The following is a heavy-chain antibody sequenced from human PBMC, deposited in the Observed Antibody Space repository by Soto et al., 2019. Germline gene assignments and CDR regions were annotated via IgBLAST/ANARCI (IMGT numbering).Heavy chain of an antibody. Sequence: QVQIVQSGAEVKKPGASVKVSCKAPGYTFRGYSMHWVRQAPGQRLEWMGWIVIGNGDTKYSQNFQDIVTMTRDTSAATVYMELSNLTAEDTAVYYCSRDRTRSLFPKYWYFDLWGRGTLVTV. CDR3: SRDRTRSLFPKYWYFDL. J-gene: IGHJ2*01. CDR1: GYTFRGYS. CDR2: IVIGNGDT. V-gene: IGHV1-3*04.